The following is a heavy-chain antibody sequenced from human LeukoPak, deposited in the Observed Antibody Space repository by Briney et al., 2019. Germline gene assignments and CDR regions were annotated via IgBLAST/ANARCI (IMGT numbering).Heavy chain of an antibody. J-gene: IGHJ4*02. V-gene: IGHV4-39*07. CDR1: GGSISSSSYY. Sequence: PSETLSLTCTVSGGSISSSSYYWGWIRQPPGKGLEWIGSIYYTGSTNYNPSLKSRVTISVDTSKNQFSLKLSSVTAADTAVYYCARADYDFWSGPYYFDYWGQGTLVTVSS. CDR2: IYYTGST. CDR3: ARADYDFWSGPYYFDY. D-gene: IGHD3-3*01.